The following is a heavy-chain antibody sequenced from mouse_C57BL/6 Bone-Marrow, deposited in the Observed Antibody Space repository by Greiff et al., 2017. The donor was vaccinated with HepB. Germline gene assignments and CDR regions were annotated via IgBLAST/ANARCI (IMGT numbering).Heavy chain of an antibody. J-gene: IGHJ1*03. CDR1: GYTFTGYW. Sequence: VQLQQSGAELMKPGASVKLSCKATGYTFTGYWIEWVKQRPGHGLEWIGEILPGSGSTNYNEKFKGKATFTADTSTNTAYMQLSSLTTEDSAIYCCARELCITTVVCYWYFDVWGTGTTVTVSS. V-gene: IGHV1-9*01. CDR2: ILPGSGST. CDR3: ARELCITTVVCYWYFDV. D-gene: IGHD1-1*01.